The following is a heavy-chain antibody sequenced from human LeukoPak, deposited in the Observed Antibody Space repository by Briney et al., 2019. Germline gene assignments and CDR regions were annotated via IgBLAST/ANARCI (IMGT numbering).Heavy chain of an antibody. CDR3: ARQSRDGDYIAKLFDY. CDR2: IYYSGSI. Sequence: PSETLSLTCAVYGGSFSGSFWSWIRQPPGKGLEWIGYIYYSGSINYNPSLKSRVTISVDMSKNQFSLQLSSVTAADTAVYYCARQSRDGDYIAKLFDYWGQGTLVTVSS. D-gene: IGHD4-17*01. CDR1: GGSFSGSF. V-gene: IGHV4-59*08. J-gene: IGHJ4*02.